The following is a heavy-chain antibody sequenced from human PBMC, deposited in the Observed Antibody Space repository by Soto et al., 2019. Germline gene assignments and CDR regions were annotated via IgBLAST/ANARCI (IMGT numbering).Heavy chain of an antibody. CDR1: GYTFTSYG. V-gene: IGHV1-18*01. D-gene: IGHD3-10*01. CDR2: ISAYNGNT. J-gene: IGHJ6*02. Sequence: ASVKVSCKASGYTFTSYGISWVRQAPGQGLEWMGWISAYNGNTNYAQKLQGRVTMTTDTSTSTAYMELRSMRSDDTAVYYCAREGYYGSGSYLRFDYYYGMGVWGQGTTVTVSS. CDR3: AREGYYGSGSYLRFDYYYGMGV.